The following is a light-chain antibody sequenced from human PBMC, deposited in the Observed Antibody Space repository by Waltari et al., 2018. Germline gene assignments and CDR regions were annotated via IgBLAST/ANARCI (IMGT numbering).Light chain of an antibody. CDR2: EVT. J-gene: IGLJ3*02. Sequence: QSALTQPASVSGSPGQSITPSCTGTNNDIGSFNLVSWYQQHPDKVPNLIIFEVTKRPSGVSNRFSGSKSGNTASLTISGLQADDEADYYCCSYASSGTLFGGGTKLTVL. CDR1: NNDIGSFNL. V-gene: IGLV2-23*02. CDR3: CSYASSGTL.